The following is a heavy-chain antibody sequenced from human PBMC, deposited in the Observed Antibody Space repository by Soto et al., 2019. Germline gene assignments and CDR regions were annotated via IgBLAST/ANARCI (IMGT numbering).Heavy chain of an antibody. Sequence: GGSLRLSCAASGFTFSSYGMHWVRQAPGKGLEWVSVISYVGSNKYYADSVKGRFTISRDNSKNTLYLQINSLRAEDTAVYYCAKTPQYSSSYHYWGQGTLFTV. CDR3: AKTPQYSSSYHY. D-gene: IGHD6-13*01. J-gene: IGHJ4*02. CDR2: ISYVGSNK. V-gene: IGHV3-30*18. CDR1: GFTFSSYG.